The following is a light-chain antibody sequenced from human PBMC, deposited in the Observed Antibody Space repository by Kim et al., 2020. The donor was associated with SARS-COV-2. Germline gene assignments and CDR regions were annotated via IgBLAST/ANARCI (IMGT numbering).Light chain of an antibody. CDR3: QTWGADTNGV. J-gene: IGLJ3*02. V-gene: IGLV4-69*01. CDR2: VKKDGSH. CDR1: SGHNSQA. Sequence: SVKIPGTLTSGHNSQANGWNQQKPQKEPRCLLKVKKDGSHMKGDGIPARFSGASSGADHYLTITSLQSDEEADYYCQTWGADTNGVFGGGTQLTVL.